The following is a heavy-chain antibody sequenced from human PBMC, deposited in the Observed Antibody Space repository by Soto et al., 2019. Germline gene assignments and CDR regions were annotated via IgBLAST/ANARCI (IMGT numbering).Heavy chain of an antibody. D-gene: IGHD6-6*01. CDR3: VRGEMRSSSGHTWFDP. Sequence: LRLSCAASGFTVSTYEMHWVRQGTGKGLEWVSRINVGGDTFYSGSVKGRFTVSRDYARNSAYLQMNSLRVGDTAVYYCVRGEMRSSSGHTWFDPWGQGVLVTVSS. V-gene: IGHV3-13*01. CDR1: GFTVSTYE. J-gene: IGHJ5*02. CDR2: INVGGDT.